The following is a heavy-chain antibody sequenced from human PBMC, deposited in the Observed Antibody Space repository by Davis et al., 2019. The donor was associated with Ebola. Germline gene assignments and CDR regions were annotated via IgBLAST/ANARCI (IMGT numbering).Heavy chain of an antibody. Sequence: PSETLSLTCAVYGGSFSGYYWSWIRQPPGKGLEWIGEINHSGSTNYNPSLKSRVTISVDTPKNQFSLKLSSVTAADTAVYYCARGQVDYYDSSGYYSFDYWGQGTLVTVSS. D-gene: IGHD3-22*01. J-gene: IGHJ4*02. V-gene: IGHV4-34*01. CDR2: INHSGST. CDR3: ARGQVDYYDSSGYYSFDY. CDR1: GGSFSGYY.